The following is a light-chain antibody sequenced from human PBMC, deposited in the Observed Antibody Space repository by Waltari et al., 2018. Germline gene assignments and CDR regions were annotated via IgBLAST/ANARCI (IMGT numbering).Light chain of an antibody. CDR1: QGITSY. CDR3: QPVNTYPLP. V-gene: IGKV1-9*01. J-gene: IGKJ4*01. CDR2: GAS. Sequence: IQLAQPPYSLSASIGDRVTITCRASQGITSYLACYQQKPGKAPNLLISGASTLQSGVPARFSGSGSGTDFTLTISSLQPEDFATYYCQPVNTYPLPFGGGTKVEIK.